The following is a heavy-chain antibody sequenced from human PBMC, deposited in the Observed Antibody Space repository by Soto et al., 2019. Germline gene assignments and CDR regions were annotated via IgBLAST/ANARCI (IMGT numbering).Heavy chain of an antibody. CDR1: GYSISSGYY. Sequence: PSETLSLTCAVSGYSISSGYYWGWIRQPPGKGLEWIGSIYHSGSTYYNPSLKSRVTISVDTSKNQFSLKLSSVTAADTAVYYCARVRMTTVTNLDYWGQGTLVTVSS. V-gene: IGHV4-38-2*01. J-gene: IGHJ4*02. D-gene: IGHD4-17*01. CDR2: IYHSGST. CDR3: ARVRMTTVTNLDY.